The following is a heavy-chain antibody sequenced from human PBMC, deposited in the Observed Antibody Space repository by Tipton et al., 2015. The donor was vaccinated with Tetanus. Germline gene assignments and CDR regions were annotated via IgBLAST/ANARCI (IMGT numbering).Heavy chain of an antibody. Sequence: QSGPEVKKPGSSVKVSCKASGGTFSSYAISWVRQAPGQGLEWMGGIIPIFGTANYAQKFQGRVTITADESTSTAYMELSSLRSEDTAGYYCARGGEPLRFLEWLLSSFGMDVWGQGTTVTVSS. J-gene: IGHJ6*02. V-gene: IGHV1-69*01. CDR1: GGTFSSYA. CDR3: ARGGEPLRFLEWLLSSFGMDV. CDR2: IIPIFGTA. D-gene: IGHD3-3*01.